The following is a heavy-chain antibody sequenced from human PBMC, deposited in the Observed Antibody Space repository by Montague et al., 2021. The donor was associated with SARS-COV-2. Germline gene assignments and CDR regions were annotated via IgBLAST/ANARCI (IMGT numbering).Heavy chain of an antibody. J-gene: IGHJ6*02. Sequence: SLRLSCAASGFTFSSYWMSWVRQAPGKGLEWVANIKQDGSEKYYVDSVKGRFTISRDNAKNSLYLQMNSLRAEDTAVYYCARVQRTTGTTRLGTYYYYYYGRDVWGQGTTGTVSS. CDR2: IKQDGSEK. CDR1: GFTFSSYW. V-gene: IGHV3-7*01. CDR3: ARVQRTTGTTRLGTYYYYYYGRDV. D-gene: IGHD1-1*01.